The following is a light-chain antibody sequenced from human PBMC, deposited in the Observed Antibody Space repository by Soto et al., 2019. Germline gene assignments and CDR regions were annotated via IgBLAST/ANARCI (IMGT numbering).Light chain of an antibody. CDR1: SSDVGGYNY. V-gene: IGLV2-14*01. CDR3: SSYTSSSTYV. J-gene: IGLJ1*01. CDR2: DVS. Sequence: QSVLPQPASVSGSPGQSITISCTGTSSDVGGYNYVSWYQQHPGKAPTLMSYDVSNRPSGVSNRFSGSKSGNTASLTISGLQAEDEADYYCSSYTSSSTYVVVTGTKLTAL.